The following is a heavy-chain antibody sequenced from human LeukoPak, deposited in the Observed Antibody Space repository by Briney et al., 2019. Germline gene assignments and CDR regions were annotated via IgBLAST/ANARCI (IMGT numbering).Heavy chain of an antibody. D-gene: IGHD6-6*01. Sequence: ASVKVSCKASGGTFSSYAIRWVRQAPGQGLEWMGRIIPILGIANYAQKFQGRVTITAGKSTSTAYMELSSLRSEDTAVYYCARLPAIAARPTADAFDIWGQGTMVTVSS. CDR1: GGTFSSYA. J-gene: IGHJ3*02. CDR2: IIPILGIA. CDR3: ARLPAIAARPTADAFDI. V-gene: IGHV1-69*04.